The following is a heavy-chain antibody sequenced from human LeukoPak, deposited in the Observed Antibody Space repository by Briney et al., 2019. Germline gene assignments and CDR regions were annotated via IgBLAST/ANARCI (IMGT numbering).Heavy chain of an antibody. D-gene: IGHD2-2*01. Sequence: PSETLSLTCAVYGGSFSDYYWSWIRQPPGKGLEWIGEINHSGSTSYNPSLKSRVTISVDTSKKQLSLKLSSVTAADTAVYYCARDGYCSSTSCSDYWGQGTLVTVSS. CDR3: ARDGYCSSTSCSDY. CDR2: INHSGST. V-gene: IGHV4-34*01. J-gene: IGHJ4*02. CDR1: GGSFSDYY.